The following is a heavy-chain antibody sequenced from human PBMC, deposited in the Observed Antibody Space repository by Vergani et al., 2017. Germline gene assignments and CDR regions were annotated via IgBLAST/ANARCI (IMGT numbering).Heavy chain of an antibody. Sequence: QVQLVESGGGVVQPGRSLRLSCAASGFTFSSYAMHWVRQAPGKGLEWVAVILYDGRNKYYADSVKGRFTISRDNSKSTLSLQMNSLTAEDTAIYYFAGREETSVCYYGWFDYWGQGILVTVSS. V-gene: IGHV3-30-3*02. CDR2: ILYDGRNK. CDR3: AGREETSVCYYGWFDY. D-gene: IGHD1-26*01. CDR1: GFTFSSYA. J-gene: IGHJ4*02.